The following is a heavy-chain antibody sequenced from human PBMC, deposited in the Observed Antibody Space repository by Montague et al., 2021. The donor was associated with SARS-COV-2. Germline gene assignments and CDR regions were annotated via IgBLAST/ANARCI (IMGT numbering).Heavy chain of an antibody. CDR1: GGSISSAGYS. D-gene: IGHD3-22*01. CDR3: ARLKRYFDSSGSPSAFDF. J-gene: IGHJ3*01. CDR2: IYHSGTT. Sequence: TLSLTCAVSGGSISSAGYSWSWIRQPPGKGLEWIGYIYHSGTTYYNPSLKSRVTISVVTSKNHFTLKLSSVTAAETAVYYCARLKRYFDSSGSPSAFDFWGQGTKVTVSS. V-gene: IGHV4-30-2*03.